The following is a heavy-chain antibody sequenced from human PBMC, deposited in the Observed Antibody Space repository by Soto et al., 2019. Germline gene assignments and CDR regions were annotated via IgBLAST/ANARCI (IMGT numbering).Heavy chain of an antibody. CDR2: ISYDGINK. CDR3: ARDGELEWLLPRYYGMDV. CDR1: GFTFSNYA. V-gene: IGHV3-30-3*01. Sequence: SLRRAFAASGFTFSNYAMHWVRQAPGKGLEWVAVISYDGINKYYADSVKGRFTISRDNSKNTLYLQKNRLRAEDTAVYYCARDGELEWLLPRYYGMDVWGQGTKVTVYS. J-gene: IGHJ6*02. D-gene: IGHD3-3*01.